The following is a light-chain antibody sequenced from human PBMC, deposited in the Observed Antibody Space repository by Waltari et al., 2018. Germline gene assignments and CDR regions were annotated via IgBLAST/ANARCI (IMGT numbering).Light chain of an antibody. CDR3: LQYYSYWT. J-gene: IGKJ1*01. V-gene: IGKV1-5*03. Sequence: DFQLTQSPSTLSASVWDRVTITCRASYNINNWLAWYQQKPGKAPKLLIYKVSNLDVGVPSRFSGSGSGTQFTLTINSLQPDDFATYYCLQYYSYWTFGPGTKVEIK. CDR1: YNINNW. CDR2: KVS.